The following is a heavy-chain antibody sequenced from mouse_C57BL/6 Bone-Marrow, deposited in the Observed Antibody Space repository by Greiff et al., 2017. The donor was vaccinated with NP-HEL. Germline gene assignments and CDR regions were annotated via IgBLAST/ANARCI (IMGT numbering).Heavy chain of an antibody. Sequence: VQVVESGAELVRPGTSVKVSCKASGYAFTNYLIEWVKQRPGQGLEWIGVINPGSGGTNYNEKFKGKATLTADKSSSTAYMQLSSLTSEDSAVYFCARWGYQLRGGAMDYWGQGTSVTVSS. CDR3: ARWGYQLRGGAMDY. CDR1: GYAFTNYL. CDR2: INPGSGGT. V-gene: IGHV1-54*01. D-gene: IGHD1-1*01. J-gene: IGHJ4*01.